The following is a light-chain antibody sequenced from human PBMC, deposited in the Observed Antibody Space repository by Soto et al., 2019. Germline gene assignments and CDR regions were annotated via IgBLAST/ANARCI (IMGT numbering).Light chain of an antibody. J-gene: IGLJ1*01. V-gene: IGLV1-44*01. CDR2: SNN. CDR3: AAWDDSLNGYV. CDR1: SSNIGSNT. Sequence: QSVLTQPPSASGTPGQRVTISCSGSSSNIGSNTVNWYQQLPGTAPKLLIYSNNQRPSGVPDRFSGSKSGTSASLAISGLASADEADYYCAAWDDSLNGYVFGTGTKLTVL.